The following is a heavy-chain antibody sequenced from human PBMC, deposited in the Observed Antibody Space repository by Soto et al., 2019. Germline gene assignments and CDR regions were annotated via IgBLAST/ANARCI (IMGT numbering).Heavy chain of an antibody. CDR1: GCKSVDHA. D-gene: IGHD5-12*01. V-gene: IGHV3-64*01. CDR3: ARMGPYETSARFAF. CDR2: ISRNGGSI. J-gene: IGHJ4*02. Sequence: SKRLSYAAAGCKSVDHAVHRVMQAKGKGLECVSAISRNGGSIGYANSVKGRFTISRDNSKNTLYLQMGSLRAEDMALYYCARMGPYETSARFAFWGQRSLRSGYS.